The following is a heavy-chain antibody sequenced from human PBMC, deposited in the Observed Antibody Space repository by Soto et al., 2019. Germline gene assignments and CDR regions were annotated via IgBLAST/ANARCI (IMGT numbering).Heavy chain of an antibody. CDR2: ISYDGSNK. Sequence: PGGSLRLSCAASGFTFSSYAMHWVRQAPGKGLEWVAVISYDGSNKYYADSVKGRFTISRDNSKNTLYLQMNSLRAEDTAVYYCARSLNTGEARTYWGQGTLVTVAS. D-gene: IGHD6-6*01. J-gene: IGHJ4*02. CDR1: GFTFSSYA. V-gene: IGHV3-30-3*01. CDR3: ARSLNTGEARTY.